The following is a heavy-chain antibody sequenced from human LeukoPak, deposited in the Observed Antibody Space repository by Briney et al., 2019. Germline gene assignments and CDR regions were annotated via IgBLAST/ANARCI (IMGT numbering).Heavy chain of an antibody. CDR3: ARQRGSSGYLVSGDY. CDR1: GYSFTSYW. CDR2: IYPGDSDT. J-gene: IGHJ4*02. V-gene: IGHV5-51*01. D-gene: IGHD6-19*01. Sequence: GESLKISCKGSGYSFTSYWIGWVRQMPGKGLEWMGIIYPGDSDTRYSPSFQGQVTISADKSISTAYLQWSSLKASDTAMYYCARQRGSSGYLVSGDYWGQGTLVTVSS.